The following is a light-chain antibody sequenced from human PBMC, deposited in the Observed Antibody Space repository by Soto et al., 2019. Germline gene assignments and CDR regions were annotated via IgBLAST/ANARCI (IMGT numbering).Light chain of an antibody. CDR1: SSDVGGHKY. J-gene: IGLJ2*01. CDR2: EVS. V-gene: IGLV2-14*01. Sequence: QSALTQPASVSGSPGQSITISCTGTSSDVGGHKYVSWYQQHPDKAPKVLIFEVSNRPSGISNRFSGSKSGNTASLTISGLQAEDEADYYCSSYTGSTTSVVFGGGTKVTVL. CDR3: SSYTGSTTSVV.